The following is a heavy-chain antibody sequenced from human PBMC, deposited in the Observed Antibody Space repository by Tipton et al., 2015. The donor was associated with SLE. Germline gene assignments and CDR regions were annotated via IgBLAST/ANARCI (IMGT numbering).Heavy chain of an antibody. D-gene: IGHD3-3*01. V-gene: IGHV3-48*01. CDR3: AREEVYDFWSGYSD. CDR1: GFTFSSYS. Sequence: GSLRLSCAASGFTFSSYSMNWVRQAPGKGLEWVSYISSSSRTIYYADSVKGRFTISRDNAKNSLYLQMNSLRAEDTAVYYCAREEVYDFWSGYSDWGQGTLVTVSS. J-gene: IGHJ4*02. CDR2: ISSSSRTI.